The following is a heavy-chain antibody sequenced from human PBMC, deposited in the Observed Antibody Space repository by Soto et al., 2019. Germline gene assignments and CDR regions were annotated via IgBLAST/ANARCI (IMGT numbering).Heavy chain of an antibody. CDR2: IFYSGST. CDR3: ARLYGLDAFDF. CDR1: GYSISSSNW. V-gene: IGHV4-28*01. Sequence: TSETLSLTCAVSGYSISSSNWWGWIRQPPGKGLEWIGYIFYSGSTNYNPSLKSRVTISVDTSKNQFSLKLSSVTAADTAVYYCARLYGLDAFDFWGQGTMVTVSS. D-gene: IGHD3-16*02. J-gene: IGHJ3*01.